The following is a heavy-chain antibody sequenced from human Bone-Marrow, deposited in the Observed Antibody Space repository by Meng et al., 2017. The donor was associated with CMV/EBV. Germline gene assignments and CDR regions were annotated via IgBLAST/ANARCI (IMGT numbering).Heavy chain of an antibody. CDR1: GFTVSSNY. CDR2: IYSGGST. CDR3: ARIIYGMDV. J-gene: IGHJ6*02. V-gene: IGHV3-53*01. Sequence: LSLTCAASGFTVSSNYMSWVRQAPGKGLEWVSVIYSGGSTYYADSAKGRFTISRDNSKNTLYLQMNSLRAEDTAVYYCARIIYGMDVWGQGTTVTVSS.